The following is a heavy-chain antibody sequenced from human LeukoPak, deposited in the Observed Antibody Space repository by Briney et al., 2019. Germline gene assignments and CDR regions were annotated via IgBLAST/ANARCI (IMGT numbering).Heavy chain of an antibody. Sequence: GGSLRLSCAASGFTFDDYGMSWVRQAPGKGLEWVSSISSSSSYIYYADSVKGRFTISRDNAKNSLYLQMNSPRAEDTAVYYCARDKGSSLIYYMDVWGKGTTVTVSS. CDR1: GFTFDDYG. D-gene: IGHD6-6*01. V-gene: IGHV3-21*01. J-gene: IGHJ6*03. CDR3: ARDKGSSLIYYMDV. CDR2: ISSSSSYI.